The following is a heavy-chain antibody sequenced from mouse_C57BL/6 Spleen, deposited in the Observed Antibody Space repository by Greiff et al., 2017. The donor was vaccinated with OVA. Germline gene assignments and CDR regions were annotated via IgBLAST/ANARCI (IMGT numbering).Heavy chain of an antibody. CDR1: GYAFTNYL. V-gene: IGHV1-54*01. J-gene: IGHJ4*01. CDR2: INPGSGGT. CDR3: ARRGGTAAMDY. Sequence: VQVVESGAELVRPGTSVKVSCKASGYAFTNYLIEWVKQRPGQGLEWIGVINPGSGGTNYNEKFKGKATLTADKSSSTAYMQLSSLTSEDSAVYFCARRGGTAAMDYWGQGTSVTVSS. D-gene: IGHD1-2*01.